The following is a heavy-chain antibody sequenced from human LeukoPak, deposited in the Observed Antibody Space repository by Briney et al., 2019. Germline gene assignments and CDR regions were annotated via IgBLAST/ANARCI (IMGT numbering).Heavy chain of an antibody. J-gene: IGHJ1*01. CDR3: AKRGLAVAGSLQH. CDR1: GFTFSSYA. D-gene: IGHD6-19*01. Sequence: GGSLRLPCAASGFTFSSYAMSWVRQAPGKGLEWVSAISGSGGSAYYADSVKGRFTISRDNSKNTLYLQMNSLRAEDTAVYYCAKRGLAVAGSLQHWGQGTLVTVSS. V-gene: IGHV3-23*01. CDR2: ISGSGGSA.